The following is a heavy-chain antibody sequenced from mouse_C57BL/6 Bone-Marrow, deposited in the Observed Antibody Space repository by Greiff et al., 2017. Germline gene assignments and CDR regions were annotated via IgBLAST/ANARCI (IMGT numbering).Heavy chain of an antibody. V-gene: IGHV1-56*01. Sequence: VQLQQSGPELVRPGASVKISCKAPGYTFTSHWMQWVRQRPGQGLEWIGEIFPGSGSTYYNEKFKGKSTLTVDTSSSPAYMQLSSLTSEDSAVYVWARCWLGPYYFDYWGQGTTLTVSS. CDR3: ARCWLGPYYFDY. CDR1: GYTFTSHW. J-gene: IGHJ2*01. CDR2: IFPGSGST.